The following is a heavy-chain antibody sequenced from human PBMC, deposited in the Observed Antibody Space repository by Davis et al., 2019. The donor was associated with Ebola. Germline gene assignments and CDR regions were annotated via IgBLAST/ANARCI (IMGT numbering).Heavy chain of an antibody. V-gene: IGHV1-69*04. CDR3: AGKRDGYTWGEDY. Sequence: SVTVSCKASGYTFTSYGISWVRQAPGQGLEWMGTIIPMLGIANYAQKLQGRVTITADNSTSTGYMEMSSLRFEATAVYYCAGKRDGYTWGEDYWGQGTLVTVSS. D-gene: IGHD5-24*01. J-gene: IGHJ4*02. CDR2: IIPMLGIA. CDR1: GYTFTSYG.